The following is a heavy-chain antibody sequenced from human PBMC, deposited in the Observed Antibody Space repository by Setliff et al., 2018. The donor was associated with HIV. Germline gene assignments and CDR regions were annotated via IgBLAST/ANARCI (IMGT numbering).Heavy chain of an antibody. Sequence: ASVKVSCKASGGTFSSYAISWVRQAPGQGLEWMGGIIPILGNTKYSQNFQGRVTITRDTSTNTAYLELRGLRSDDTAIYYCAREHGTSWPYFDFWGQGTLVTVSS. CDR1: GGTFSSYA. CDR3: AREHGTSWPYFDF. CDR2: IIPILGNT. J-gene: IGHJ4*02. V-gene: IGHV1-69*10.